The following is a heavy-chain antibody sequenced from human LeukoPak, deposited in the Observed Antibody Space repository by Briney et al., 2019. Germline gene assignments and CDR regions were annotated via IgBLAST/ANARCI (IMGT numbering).Heavy chain of an antibody. D-gene: IGHD3-10*01. J-gene: IGHJ4*02. CDR3: ARDLRGYYYGSGSYYMEY. CDR2: INHSGGST. CDR1: GYTFTRYY. Sequence: ASVTVSCKASGYTFTRYYMHWVRQAPGQGLEWMGIINHSGGSTSYAQKFQGRVTMTRDTSTSTVYMELSSLRSEDTAVYYCARDLRGYYYGSGSYYMEYWGQGILVTVSS. V-gene: IGHV1-46*01.